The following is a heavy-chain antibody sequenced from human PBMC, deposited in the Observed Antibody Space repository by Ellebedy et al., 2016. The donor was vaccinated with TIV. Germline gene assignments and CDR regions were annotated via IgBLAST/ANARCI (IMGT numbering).Heavy chain of an antibody. Sequence: MPSETLSLTCTVSGGSISTYYWSWIRQPPGKGLEWIGYIYYSGSTNYNPSLKSRVTISVDTSKNQFSLKLSSVTAADTAVYYCASREMARKDAFDIWGQGTMVTVSS. CDR3: ASREMARKDAFDI. J-gene: IGHJ3*02. CDR1: GGSISTYY. V-gene: IGHV4-59*01. CDR2: IYYSGST. D-gene: IGHD5-24*01.